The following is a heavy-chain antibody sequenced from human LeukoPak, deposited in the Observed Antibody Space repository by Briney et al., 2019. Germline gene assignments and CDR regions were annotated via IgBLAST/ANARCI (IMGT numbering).Heavy chain of an antibody. V-gene: IGHV4-34*01. CDR3: ARGVFRAAILF. D-gene: IGHD2-2*02. CDR2: INHSGST. Sequence: SETLSLTCAVYGGSFSGYYWSWIRQPPGKGLEWIGEINHSGSTNYNPSLKSRVTISVDTSKNQFSLKLSSVTAADTAVYYCARGVFRAAILFWGQGTTVTVSS. CDR1: GGSFSGYY. J-gene: IGHJ6*02.